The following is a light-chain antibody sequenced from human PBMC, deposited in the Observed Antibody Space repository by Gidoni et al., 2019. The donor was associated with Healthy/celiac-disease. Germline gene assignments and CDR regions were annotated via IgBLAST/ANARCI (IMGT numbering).Light chain of an antibody. V-gene: IGKV2-28*01. J-gene: IGKJ2*04. CDR1: QSRLHSNGYNY. Sequence: DIVMTQSPLSLPVTPGEPASISCRSSQSRLHSNGYNYLDWYPRKPGQSPQLLIYLGSNRASGVPDRFSGSGSGTDFTLKISRVEAEDVGVYYCMQALQTSCSFGQGTKLEIK. CDR3: MQALQTSCS. CDR2: LGS.